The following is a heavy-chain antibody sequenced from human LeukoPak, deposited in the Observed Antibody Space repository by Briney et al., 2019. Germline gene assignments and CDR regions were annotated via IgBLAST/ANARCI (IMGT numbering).Heavy chain of an antibody. CDR2: IDWNGDNT. D-gene: IGHD3-22*01. V-gene: IGHV3-20*04. CDR3: ASDVTLIVTFIGDAFDI. CDR1: GFTFDDYG. J-gene: IGHJ3*02. Sequence: PGGSLRLSCAASGFTFDDYGMGWVRQAPGKGLEWVATIDWNGDNTAYADSVKGRFTISRDNAKNSLYLQMNSLRAEDTALYYCASDVTLIVTFIGDAFDIWGQGTMVTVSS.